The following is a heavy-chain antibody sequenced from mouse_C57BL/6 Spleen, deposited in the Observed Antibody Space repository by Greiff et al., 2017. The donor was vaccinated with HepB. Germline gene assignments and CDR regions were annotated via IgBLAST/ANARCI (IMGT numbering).Heavy chain of an antibody. V-gene: IGHV14-4*01. CDR1: GFNIKDDY. CDR2: IDPENGDT. D-gene: IGHD1-1*01. CDR3: SRTVAKKVFYAMDY. J-gene: IGHJ4*01. Sequence: VQLQQSGAELVRPGASVKLSCTASGFNIKDDYMHWVKQRPEQGLEWIGWIDPENGDTEYASKFQGKATITADTSSNTAYLQLSSLTSEDTAVYYCSRTVAKKVFYAMDYWGQGTSVTVSS.